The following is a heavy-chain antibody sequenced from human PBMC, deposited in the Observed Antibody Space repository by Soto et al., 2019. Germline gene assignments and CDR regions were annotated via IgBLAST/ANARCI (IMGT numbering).Heavy chain of an antibody. Sequence: SETLSLTCTVSGGSISSYYWSWIRQPPGKGLEWIGYIYYTGSTKYSPSLKSRASMSVDTSKNLFSLRLRSVTAADTAVYFCARVKATLYRHYYFDKWGQGTPVTVSS. CDR2: IYYTGST. CDR3: ARVKATLYRHYYFDK. D-gene: IGHD5-12*01. V-gene: IGHV4-59*01. J-gene: IGHJ4*02. CDR1: GGSISSYY.